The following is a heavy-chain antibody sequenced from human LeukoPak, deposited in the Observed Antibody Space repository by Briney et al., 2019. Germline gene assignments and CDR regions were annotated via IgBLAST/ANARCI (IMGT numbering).Heavy chain of an antibody. Sequence: KASETLSLTCTVSGGSISSSSYYWGWIRQPPGKGLEWIGSIYYSGSTYYNPSLKSRVTISVDTSKNQFSLKLSSVTAADTAVYYCARGGSGWGRPFAEYFQHWGQGTLVTVSS. J-gene: IGHJ1*01. CDR2: IYYSGST. CDR3: ARGGSGWGRPFAEYFQH. D-gene: IGHD6-19*01. V-gene: IGHV4-39*07. CDR1: GGSISSSSYY.